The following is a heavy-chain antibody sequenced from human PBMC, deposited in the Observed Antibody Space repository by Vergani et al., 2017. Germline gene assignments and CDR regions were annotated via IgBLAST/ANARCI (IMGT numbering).Heavy chain of an antibody. CDR3: ARGNVVGGSSSWYPYWYFDL. CDR2: INHSGST. CDR1: GGSFSGYY. Sequence: QVQLQQWGAGLLKPSETLSLTCAVYGGSFSGYYWSWIRQPPGKGLEWIGEINHSGSTNYNPSLKSRVTISVDTSKNQFSLKLSSVTAADTAVYYCARGNVVGGSSSWYPYWYFDLWGRGTLVTVSS. D-gene: IGHD6-13*01. J-gene: IGHJ2*01. V-gene: IGHV4-34*01.